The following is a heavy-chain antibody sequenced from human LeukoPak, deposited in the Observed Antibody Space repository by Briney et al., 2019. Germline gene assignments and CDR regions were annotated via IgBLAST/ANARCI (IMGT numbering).Heavy chain of an antibody. J-gene: IGHJ4*02. CDR1: GFTFSSYA. CDR3: ARGELGEPGAFDY. Sequence: GGSLRLSCAASGFTFSSYAMHWVRQAPGKGLEWVAVISYDGSNKYYADSVKGRFTISRDNSKNTLYLQMNSLRAEDTAVYYCARGELGEPGAFDYWGQGTLVTVSS. CDR2: ISYDGSNK. D-gene: IGHD7-27*01. V-gene: IGHV3-30-3*01.